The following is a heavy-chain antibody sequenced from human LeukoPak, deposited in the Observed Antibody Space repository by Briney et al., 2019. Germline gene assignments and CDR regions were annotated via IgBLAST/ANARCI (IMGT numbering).Heavy chain of an antibody. CDR3: ARDLSGVTGYTYGRGIDY. Sequence: GGSLRLSCAASGFTFSSYAMHWVRQAPGKGLEYVSAISSNGGSAYYANSVKGRFTISRDNSKNTLYLQMGSLRAEDTAVYYCARDLSGVTGYTYGRGIDYWGQGTLVTVSS. J-gene: IGHJ4*02. CDR1: GFTFSSYA. D-gene: IGHD5-18*01. CDR2: ISSNGGSA. V-gene: IGHV3-64*01.